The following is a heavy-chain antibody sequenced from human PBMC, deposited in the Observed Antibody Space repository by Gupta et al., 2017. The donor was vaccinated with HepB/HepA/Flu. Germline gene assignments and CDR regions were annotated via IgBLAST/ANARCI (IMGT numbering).Heavy chain of an antibody. CDR2: IYWDDDK. V-gene: IGHV2-5*02. J-gene: IGHJ5*02. CDR3: ARPGITGTRLVSWCDP. Sequence: QITLKESGPTLVKPTQTLTLTCTFSGFSLSTSGVGVGWIRQPPGKALEWLALIYWDDDKRYSPSLKSRLTITKDTSKNQVVLTMNNMDPVDTATYYGARPGITGTRLVSWCDPWGQGTRVTVSA. CDR1: GFSLSTSGVG. D-gene: IGHD1-7*01.